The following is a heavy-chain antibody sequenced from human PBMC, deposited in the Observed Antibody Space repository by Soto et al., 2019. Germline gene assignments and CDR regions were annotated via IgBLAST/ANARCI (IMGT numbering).Heavy chain of an antibody. CDR3: ARDNDRPQLGGNYYYILDV. CDR2: IMPIFRTP. D-gene: IGHD1-1*01. V-gene: IGHV1-69*12. CDR1: GGTFRHSA. J-gene: IGHJ6*02. Sequence: QVQLEQSGAEVKKPGSSVKLSCKASGGTFRHSAISWVRQAPGPGLEWMGGIMPIFRTPDYAQKFQGRVTITADESTNTAYMEVSGLRSDDTAGYYCARDNDRPQLGGNYYYILDVWGHGTTVTVSS.